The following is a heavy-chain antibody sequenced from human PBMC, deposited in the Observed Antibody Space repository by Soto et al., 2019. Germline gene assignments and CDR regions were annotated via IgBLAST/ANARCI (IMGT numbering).Heavy chain of an antibody. Sequence: ASVKVSCKASGGTFSSYAISWVRQAPGQGLEWMGGIIPIFGTANYAQKFQGRVTITADESTSTAYMELSSLRSEDTAVYYCAGSGYSGYGYYYGMDVWGQGTTVTVSS. D-gene: IGHD5-12*01. CDR1: GGTFSSYA. J-gene: IGHJ6*02. CDR3: AGSGYSGYGYYYGMDV. CDR2: IIPIFGTA. V-gene: IGHV1-69*13.